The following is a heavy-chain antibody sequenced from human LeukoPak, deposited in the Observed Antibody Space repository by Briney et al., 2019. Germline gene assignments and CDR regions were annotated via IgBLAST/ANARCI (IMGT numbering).Heavy chain of an antibody. Sequence: ASVKVSCKASGYTFTGYYMHWVRQAPGQGLEWMGWINPNSGGTNYAQRFQGRVTMTRDTSISTAYMELSRLRSDDTAVYYCARDPLQEEAAAISNWFDPWGQGTLVTVSS. CDR1: GYTFTGYY. D-gene: IGHD2-2*01. V-gene: IGHV1-2*02. J-gene: IGHJ5*02. CDR3: ARDPLQEEAAAISNWFDP. CDR2: INPNSGGT.